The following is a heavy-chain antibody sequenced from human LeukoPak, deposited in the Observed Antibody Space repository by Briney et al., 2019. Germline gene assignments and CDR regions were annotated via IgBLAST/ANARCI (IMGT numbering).Heavy chain of an antibody. V-gene: IGHV1-46*01. CDR3: ARDPGLRGYYYYMDV. CDR2: INPSGGST. J-gene: IGHJ6*03. CDR1: GYTFTSYH. D-gene: IGHD2-15*01. Sequence: ASVKVSCKASGYTFTSYHMHWVRQAPGQGLEWMGIINPSGGSTSYAQKFQGRVTMTRDMSTSTVYMELSSLRSEDTAVYYCARDPGLRGYYYYMDVWGKGTAVTVSS.